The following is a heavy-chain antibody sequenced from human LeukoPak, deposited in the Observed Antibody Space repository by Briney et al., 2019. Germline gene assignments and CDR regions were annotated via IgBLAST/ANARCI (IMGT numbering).Heavy chain of an antibody. J-gene: IGHJ4*02. D-gene: IGHD4-23*01. Sequence: PGGSLRLSCAASGFTFSGYVMTWVRQAPGKGLECVSSITFSSSHIYYADSVKGRFTISRDNTKDSLYLQMNSLRAEDTAVYYCARDRGFYGGNPFYWGQGTLVTVSS. CDR2: ITFSSSHI. V-gene: IGHV3-21*01. CDR3: ARDRGFYGGNPFY. CDR1: GFTFSGYV.